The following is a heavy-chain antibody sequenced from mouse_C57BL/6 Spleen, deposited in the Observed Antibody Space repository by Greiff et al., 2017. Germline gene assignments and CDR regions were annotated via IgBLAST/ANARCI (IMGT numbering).Heavy chain of an antibody. D-gene: IGHD2-1*01. CDR3: ARVYYGRGAWFAD. V-gene: IGHV1-26*01. Sequence: EVQLQQSGPELVKPGASVKISCKASGYTFTDYYMNWVKQSHGKSLEWIGDINPNNGGTSYNQKFKGKATLTVDKSSSTAYMELRSLTSEDSAVYYCARVYYGRGAWFADWGQGTLVTVSA. J-gene: IGHJ3*01. CDR1: GYTFTDYY. CDR2: INPNNGGT.